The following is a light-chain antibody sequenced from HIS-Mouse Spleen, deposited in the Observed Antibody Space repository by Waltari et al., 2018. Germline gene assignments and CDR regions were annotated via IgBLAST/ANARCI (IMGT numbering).Light chain of an antibody. J-gene: IGLJ3*02. CDR3: AAWDDSLSGPV. V-gene: IGLV1-47*01. Sequence: QSVLTQPPSASGTPGQRVTISCSGSSSNIGSNYVYWYQQPPGTAPKLLTYRNNQRPSGVPDRVSGSKSGTSASLAISGLRSEDEADYYCAAWDDSLSGPVFGGGTKLTVL. CDR2: RNN. CDR1: SSNIGSNY.